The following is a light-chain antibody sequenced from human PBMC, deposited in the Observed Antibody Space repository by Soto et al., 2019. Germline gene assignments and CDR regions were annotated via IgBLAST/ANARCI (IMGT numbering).Light chain of an antibody. CDR1: QSVSSN. J-gene: IGKJ1*01. CDR3: QQYSNGPQT. V-gene: IGKV3-15*01. Sequence: EIVMTQSPATLSVSPGERATLSCRASQSVSSNLAWYQQKPGQAPRLLIYGASSRATGIPARFSGSGSGTEFTLTISSLQSEDFAVYYCQQYSNGPQTFGQGTKVDIK. CDR2: GAS.